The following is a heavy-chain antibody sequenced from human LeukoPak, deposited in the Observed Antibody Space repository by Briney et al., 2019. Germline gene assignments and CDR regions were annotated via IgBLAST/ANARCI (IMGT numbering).Heavy chain of an antibody. Sequence: GGSLRFSCAASGCTFSSYGMHWVRQAPGKRLEWVAFIRYDGSNKYNADSVKGRFTISRDNSKNTLYLQMNSLRAEDTAVYYCAKDREATFDYWGQGTLVTVSS. V-gene: IGHV3-30*02. J-gene: IGHJ4*02. CDR2: IRYDGSNK. D-gene: IGHD1-26*01. CDR3: AKDREATFDY. CDR1: GCTFSSYG.